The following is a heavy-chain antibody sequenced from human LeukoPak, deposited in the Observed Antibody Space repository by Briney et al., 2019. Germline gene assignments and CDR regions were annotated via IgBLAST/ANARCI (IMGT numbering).Heavy chain of an antibody. D-gene: IGHD3/OR15-3a*01. CDR3: ARAKRETSTRPWTSGMDV. J-gene: IGHJ6*02. Sequence: GGSLRLSFVVSGVPFSSHWMSWVRPAPGKGLEGVANIKQDGSERYYVDSVKGRFTISRDNAKNSVFLQMNSLRAEDTAVYYCARAKRETSTRPWTSGMDVWGQGTRVTVSS. CDR2: IKQDGSER. V-gene: IGHV3-7*03. CDR1: GVPFSSHW.